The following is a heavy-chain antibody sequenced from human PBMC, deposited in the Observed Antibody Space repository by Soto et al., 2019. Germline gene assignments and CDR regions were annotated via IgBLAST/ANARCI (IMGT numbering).Heavy chain of an antibody. D-gene: IGHD2-15*01. CDR1: GFTFSSYA. CDR3: AKDKCSGGSCYLDY. CDR2: ISGSGGST. J-gene: IGHJ4*02. Sequence: EVQLLESGGGLVQPGGSLRLSCAASGFTFSSYAMSWVRQAPGKGLEWVSAISGSGGSTYYADSVKGRFTISREKSKNTLYLQMNNLRAEDTAVYYCAKDKCSGGSCYLDYWGQGTLVTVSS. V-gene: IGHV3-23*01.